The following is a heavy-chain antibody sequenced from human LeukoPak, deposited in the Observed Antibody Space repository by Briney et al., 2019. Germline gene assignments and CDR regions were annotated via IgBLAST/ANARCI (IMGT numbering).Heavy chain of an antibody. CDR3: ARLTSSIAAPVDWFDP. CDR1: GGTFSSYA. V-gene: IGHV1-69*05. J-gene: IGHJ5*02. D-gene: IGHD6-6*01. Sequence: GSSVKVSCKASGGTFSSYAISWVRQAPGQGLEWMGRIIPIFGTANYAQKFQGRVTITTDESTSTAYMELSSLRSEDTAVYYCARLTSSIAAPVDWFDPWGQGTLVTVSS. CDR2: IIPIFGTA.